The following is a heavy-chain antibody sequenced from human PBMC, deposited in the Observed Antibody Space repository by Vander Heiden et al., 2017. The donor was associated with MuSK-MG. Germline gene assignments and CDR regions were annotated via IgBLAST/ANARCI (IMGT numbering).Heavy chain of an antibody. CDR2: ISSSSSYT. D-gene: IGHD2-15*01. CDR1: GLTFRDYY. V-gene: IGHV3-11*06. CDR3: ARYTLGDYYYYYGMDV. Sequence: QVQLVESGGGLVKPGGSLRLSCAAPGLTFRDYYMSWIRQAPGKGLEWVSYISSSSSYTNYADSVKGRFTISRDNAKNSLYLQMNSLRAEDTAVYYCARYTLGDYYYYYGMDVWGQGTTVTVSS. J-gene: IGHJ6*02.